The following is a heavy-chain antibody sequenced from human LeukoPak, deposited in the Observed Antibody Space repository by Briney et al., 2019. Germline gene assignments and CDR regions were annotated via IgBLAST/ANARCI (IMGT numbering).Heavy chain of an antibody. D-gene: IGHD3-10*01. V-gene: IGHV4-30-2*01. Sequence: SQTLSLTCAVSGGSISSGGYSWSWIRQPPGKGLEWIGYIYHSGSTYYNPSLKSRVTMSVDRSKNQFSLKLSSVTAADTAVYYCARDRTMVRGAQFYGMDVWGQGTTVTVSS. CDR3: ARDRTMVRGAQFYGMDV. CDR2: IYHSGST. J-gene: IGHJ6*02. CDR1: GGSISSGGYS.